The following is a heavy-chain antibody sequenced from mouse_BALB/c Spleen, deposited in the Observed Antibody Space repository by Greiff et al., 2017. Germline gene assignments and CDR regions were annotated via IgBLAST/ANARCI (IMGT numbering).Heavy chain of an antibody. Sequence: EVQLQESGAELVKPGASVKLSCTASGFNIKDTYMHWVKQRPEQGLEWIGRIDPANGNTKYDPKFQGMATITADTSSNTAYLQLSSLTSEDTAVYYCATGYSYFDYWGQGTTLTVSS. CDR2: IDPANGNT. V-gene: IGHV14-3*02. CDR1: GFNIKDTY. J-gene: IGHJ2*01. D-gene: IGHD2-3*01. CDR3: ATGYSYFDY.